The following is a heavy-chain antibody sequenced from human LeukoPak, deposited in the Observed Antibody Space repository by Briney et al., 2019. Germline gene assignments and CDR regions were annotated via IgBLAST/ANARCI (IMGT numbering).Heavy chain of an antibody. J-gene: IGHJ4*02. V-gene: IGHV3-53*01. D-gene: IGHD3-10*01. CDR3: AREKTGSGSFYFDY. CDR1: GFTVSSNY. Sequence: GGSLRLSCAASGFTVSSNYMSWVRQAPGKGLEWVSVIYSGGSTYYADSVKGRFTISRDNSKNTLYLQMNSLRAEDTAVYYCAREKTGSGSFYFDYWGQETLVTVSS. CDR2: IYSGGST.